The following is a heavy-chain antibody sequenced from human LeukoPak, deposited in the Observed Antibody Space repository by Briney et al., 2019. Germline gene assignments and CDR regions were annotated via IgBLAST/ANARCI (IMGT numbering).Heavy chain of an antibody. CDR1: GFTFSSYW. CDR3: ARDELPVGSGWYPDAFDI. D-gene: IGHD6-19*01. Sequence: PGGSLRLSCAASGFTFSSYWMSWVRQAPGKGLEWVANIKRDGSEKYYVDSVKGRFTISRDNAKNSLYLQMNSLRAEDTAVYYCARDELPVGSGWYPDAFDIWGQGTMVTVSS. V-gene: IGHV3-7*01. J-gene: IGHJ3*02. CDR2: IKRDGSEK.